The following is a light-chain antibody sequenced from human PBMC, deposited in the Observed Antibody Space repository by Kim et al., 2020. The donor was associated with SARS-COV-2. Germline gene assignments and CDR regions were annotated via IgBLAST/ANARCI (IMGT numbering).Light chain of an antibody. V-gene: IGKV1-33*01. CDR3: QQYDNRPLT. CDR1: QDISNY. J-gene: IGKJ4*01. Sequence: DIQMTQSPSSLSASVGDRVTITCQASQDISNYLNWYQQKPGKAPKLLIYDASNLETGVPSRFSGSGSGTDFTFTISSLQPEDIATYYWQQYDNRPLTFGGGTKVDIK. CDR2: DAS.